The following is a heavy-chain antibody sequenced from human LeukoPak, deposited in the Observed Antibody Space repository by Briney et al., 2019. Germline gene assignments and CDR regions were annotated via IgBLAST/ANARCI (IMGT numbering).Heavy chain of an antibody. V-gene: IGHV4-30-2*01. Sequence: SETLSLTCTVSGGSISSGGYYWSWIRQPPGKGLEWIGYIYHSGSTYYNPSLKSRVTISVDTSKNQFSLKLRSVTAADTAVYYCARALSRVEDYWGQGTLVTVSS. J-gene: IGHJ4*02. CDR1: GGSISSGGYY. CDR3: ARALSRVEDY. CDR2: IYHSGST.